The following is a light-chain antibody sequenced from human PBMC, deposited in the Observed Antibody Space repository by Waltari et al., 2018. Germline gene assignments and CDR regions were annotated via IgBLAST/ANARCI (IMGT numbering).Light chain of an antibody. CDR3: QQYYSYPLT. CDR1: QGISSY. J-gene: IGKJ4*01. V-gene: IGKV1-8*01. CDR2: AAS. Sequence: AIRITQSPSSLSASTGDRVTITCRASQGISSYLAWYQQKPGKAHKLLIYAASTWQSGVPSRFSGSGSGTEFTLTISCLQSEDFATYYCQQYYSYPLTFGGGTKVEIK.